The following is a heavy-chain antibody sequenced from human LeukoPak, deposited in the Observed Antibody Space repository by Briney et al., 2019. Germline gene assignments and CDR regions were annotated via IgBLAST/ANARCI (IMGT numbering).Heavy chain of an antibody. Sequence: ASVKVSCKASGYTLTGYYMHWVRQAPGQGLEWMGWINPNSGGTNYAQKFQGRVTMTRDTSISTAYMELSRLRSDDTAVYYCARFRAVIDYLIDYWGQGTLVTVSS. V-gene: IGHV1-2*02. J-gene: IGHJ4*02. CDR3: ARFRAVIDYLIDY. CDR1: GYTLTGYY. D-gene: IGHD3-10*01. CDR2: INPNSGGT.